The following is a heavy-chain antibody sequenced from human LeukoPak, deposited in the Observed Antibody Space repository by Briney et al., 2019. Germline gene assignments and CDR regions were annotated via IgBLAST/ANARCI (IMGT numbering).Heavy chain of an antibody. CDR2: IYTSGST. D-gene: IGHD3-3*01. CDR1: GGSISSYY. J-gene: IGHJ4*02. CDR3: ARGYYDFWSGYYHYFDY. V-gene: IGHV4-4*07. Sequence: SETLSLTCTVSGGSISSYYWSWILQPAGKGLEWIGRIYTSGSTNYNPSLKSRVTMSVDTSKNQFSLKLSSVTAADTAVYYCARGYYDFWSGYYHYFDYWGQGTLVTVSS.